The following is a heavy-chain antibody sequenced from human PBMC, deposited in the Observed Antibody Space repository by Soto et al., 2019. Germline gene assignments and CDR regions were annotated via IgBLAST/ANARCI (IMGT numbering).Heavy chain of an antibody. V-gene: IGHV1-18*04. Sequence: GASVKVSCKASGYTFTSYGISWVRQAPGQGLEWMGWISAHNGNTNYAQKLQGRVTMTTDTSTSTAYMELRSLRSDDTAVYYCARELDGSGSYWAPWYYYGMDVWGQGTTVTVSS. J-gene: IGHJ6*02. CDR3: ARELDGSGSYWAPWYYYGMDV. CDR2: ISAHNGNT. CDR1: GYTFTSYG. D-gene: IGHD3-10*01.